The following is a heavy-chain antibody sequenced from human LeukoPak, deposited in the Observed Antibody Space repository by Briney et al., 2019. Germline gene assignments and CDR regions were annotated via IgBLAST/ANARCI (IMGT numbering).Heavy chain of an antibody. D-gene: IGHD1-26*01. CDR2: ISAYNGNT. J-gene: IGHJ6*02. V-gene: IGHV1-18*01. Sequence: GSSVKVSCKASGGTFSSYAISWVRQTPGQGLEWMGWISAYNGNTNYAQKLQGRVTMTTDTSTSTAYMELRSLRSDDTAVYYCARVQRELPQFYYYYYYGMDVWGQGTTVTVSS. CDR3: ARVQRELPQFYYYYYYGMDV. CDR1: GGTFSSYA.